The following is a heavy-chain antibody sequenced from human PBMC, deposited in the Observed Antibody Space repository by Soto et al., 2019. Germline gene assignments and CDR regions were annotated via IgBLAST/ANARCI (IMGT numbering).Heavy chain of an antibody. V-gene: IGHV4-30-4*01. CDR3: PRARGARYFDY. Sequence: QVQLQESGPGLVKPSQTLSLTCTVSGGSISSGDYYWSWIRQPPGKGLEWIGYSYYSGCTYYYPSRRSRGTIPVDPSKNQFSLTLSSVTAEDTVVSSSPRARGARYFDYRGQGTLVTVSS. D-gene: IGHD2-15*01. CDR1: GGSISSGDYY. CDR2: SYYSGCT. J-gene: IGHJ4*02.